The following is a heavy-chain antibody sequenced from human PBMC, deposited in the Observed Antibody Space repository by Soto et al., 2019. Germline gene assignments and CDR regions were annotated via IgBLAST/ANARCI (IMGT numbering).Heavy chain of an antibody. Sequence: GGSLRLSCAASGFTFSNAWMSWVRQAPGKGLEWVGRIKSKTDGGTTDYAAPVKGRFTISRDDSKNTLYLQMNSLKTEDTAVYYCTTDLGWNYYYFDYWGQGTLVTVSS. V-gene: IGHV3-15*01. J-gene: IGHJ4*02. CDR1: GFTFSNAW. CDR3: TTDLGWNYYYFDY. CDR2: IKSKTDGGTT. D-gene: IGHD1-7*01.